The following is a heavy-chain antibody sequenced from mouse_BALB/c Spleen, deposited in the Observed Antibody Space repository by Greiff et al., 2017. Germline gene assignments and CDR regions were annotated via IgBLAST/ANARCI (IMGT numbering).Heavy chain of an antibody. Sequence: EVKLQESGPELVKPGASVKMSCKASGYTFTSYVMHWVKQKPGQGLEWIGYINPYNDGTKYNEKFKGKATLTSDKSSSTAYMELSSLTSEDSAVYYCARHYDYDGFAYWGQGTLVTVSA. CDR2: INPYNDGT. CDR1: GYTFTSYV. CDR3: ARHYDYDGFAY. J-gene: IGHJ3*01. V-gene: IGHV1-14*01. D-gene: IGHD2-4*01.